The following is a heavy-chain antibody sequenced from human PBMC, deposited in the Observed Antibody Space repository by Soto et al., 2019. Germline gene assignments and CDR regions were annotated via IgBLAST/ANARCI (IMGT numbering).Heavy chain of an antibody. CDR2: IWYDGSNE. V-gene: IGHV3-33*01. J-gene: IGHJ1*01. CDR1: GFTFSSYG. Sequence: QVQLVESGGGVVQPGRSLRLSCAASGFTFSSYGMQWVRQAPGKGLEWVALIWYDGSNEYYVDSVKGRFTISRDNSKNTLYLHMNSLRAEDTAVYYCAREEYSSGTGFLQRWGQCSLVTVSS. CDR3: AREEYSSGTGFLQR. D-gene: IGHD6-19*01.